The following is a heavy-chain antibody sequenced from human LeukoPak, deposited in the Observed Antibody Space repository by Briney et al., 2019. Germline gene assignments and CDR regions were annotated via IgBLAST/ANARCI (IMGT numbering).Heavy chain of an antibody. D-gene: IGHD3-10*01. Sequence: SETLSLTCTVSSDSISDYYWGWIRRPPEKGLEWIGYISYSGGVTYSPSLKPPVTISLDTSKNQVSLKLSSVTAADTAMYYCVRVHYSSGSLSSWFDPWGRGILVTVSS. CDR1: SDSISDYY. V-gene: IGHV4-59*08. CDR3: VRVHYSSGSLSSWFDP. CDR2: ISYSGGV. J-gene: IGHJ5*02.